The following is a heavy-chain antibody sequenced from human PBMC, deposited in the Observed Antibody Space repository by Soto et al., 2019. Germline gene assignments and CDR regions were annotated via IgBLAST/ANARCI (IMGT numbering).Heavy chain of an antibody. J-gene: IGHJ4*02. D-gene: IGHD3-9*01. CDR1: GFTFSSYG. V-gene: IGHV3-33*01. CDR3: AREGYYDILPGPLDY. CDR2: IWYDRSNK. Sequence: GGSLRLSCAASGFTFSSYGMHWVRQAPGKGLEWVAVIWYDRSNKYYADSVKGRFTISRDNSKNTLYLQMNSLRAEDTAVYYCAREGYYDILPGPLDYWGQGTLVTVSS.